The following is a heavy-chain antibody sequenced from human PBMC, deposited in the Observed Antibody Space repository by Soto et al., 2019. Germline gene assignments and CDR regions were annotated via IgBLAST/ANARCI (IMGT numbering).Heavy chain of an antibody. CDR1: GGSISSYY. Sequence: SETLSLTCTVSGGSISSYYWSWIRQPPGKGLEWIGYIYHSGSTYYNPSLKSRVTISVDRSKNQFSLKLNSVTAADTAVYYCARSSNWSYYFDYWGQGTLVTVSS. V-gene: IGHV4-59*12. J-gene: IGHJ4*02. D-gene: IGHD6-13*01. CDR3: ARSSNWSYYFDY. CDR2: IYHSGST.